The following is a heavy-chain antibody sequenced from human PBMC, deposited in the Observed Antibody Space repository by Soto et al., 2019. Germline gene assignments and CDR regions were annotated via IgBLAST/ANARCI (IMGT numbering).Heavy chain of an antibody. CDR3: ARDHLNRKGAGTSRRDGMDV. J-gene: IGHJ6*02. D-gene: IGHD3-10*01. CDR2: IWYDGSNK. CDR1: GFTFSSYG. Sequence: QVQLVESGGGVVQPGRSLRLSCAASGFTFSSYGMHWVRQAPGKGLEWVAVIWYDGSNKYYADSVKGRFTISRDNSKNTLYLQMNSLRAEDMEVYYGARDHLNRKGAGTSRRDGMDVWGQGTTVTVSS. V-gene: IGHV3-33*01.